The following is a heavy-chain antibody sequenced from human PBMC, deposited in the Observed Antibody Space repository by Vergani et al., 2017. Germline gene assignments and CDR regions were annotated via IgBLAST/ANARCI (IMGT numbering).Heavy chain of an antibody. J-gene: IGHJ5*02. CDR2: ISGSGGST. V-gene: IGHV3-23*01. CDR1: GFTFSSYA. D-gene: IGHD6-13*01. CDR3: GKGRGGKEEGVAAADSWFDP. Sequence: EVQLLESGGGLVQPGGSLRLSCAASGFTFSSYAMSWVRQAPGKGLEWVSGISGSGGSTYYADSVKGRFTSSRDNSKNTLYLQMNSLRAEDTAVYYCGKGRGGKEEGVAAADSWFDPWGQGTLVTVSS.